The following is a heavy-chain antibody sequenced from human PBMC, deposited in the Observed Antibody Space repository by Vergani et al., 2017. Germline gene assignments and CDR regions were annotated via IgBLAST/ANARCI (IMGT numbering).Heavy chain of an antibody. Sequence: QVQLVQSGAEVKKPGASVKVSCKASGYPFTSYYMHWVRQAPGQGLAWMGIINPSGGSTSYAQKFQGRVTMPRDTSTSTVYMELSSLSAEDTAVYYCARDPGGGDFWSGYYTGGYYYYYYGMDVWGQGTTVTVSS. CDR3: ARDPGGGDFWSGYYTGGYYYYYYGMDV. J-gene: IGHJ6*02. CDR1: GYPFTSYY. V-gene: IGHV1-46*03. CDR2: INPSGGST. D-gene: IGHD3-3*01.